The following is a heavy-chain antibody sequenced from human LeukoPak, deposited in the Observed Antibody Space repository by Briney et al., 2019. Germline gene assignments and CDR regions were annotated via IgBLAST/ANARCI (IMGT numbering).Heavy chain of an antibody. J-gene: IGHJ4*02. CDR2: ISVYNGDT. CDR1: GYTFSSYG. D-gene: IGHD3-16*02. CDR3: ARDQYDSVWRSHRPYFDY. Sequence: ASVKVSCKASGYTFSSYGISWVRQAPGQGLEWMGWISVYNGDTNYAQNCQDRVTMTTDTSTSTAYMELRSLRSDDTAVYYCARDQYDSVWRSHRPYFDYWGQGTLVTVSS. V-gene: IGHV1-18*01.